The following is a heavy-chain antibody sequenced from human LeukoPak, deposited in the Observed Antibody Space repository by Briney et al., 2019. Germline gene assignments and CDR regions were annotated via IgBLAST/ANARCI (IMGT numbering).Heavy chain of an antibody. V-gene: IGHV3-7*01. D-gene: IGHD5-18*01. Sequence: GGSLRLSCAASGFTFSNYWMSWVRQAPGKGLEWVANINQDGSEKYYVDSVKGRFTISRDNAKNSLYLQMNSLRAEDTAVYYCARDAAMANDSWGQGTPVTVSS. CDR1: GFTFSNYW. J-gene: IGHJ4*02. CDR3: ARDAAMANDS. CDR2: INQDGSEK.